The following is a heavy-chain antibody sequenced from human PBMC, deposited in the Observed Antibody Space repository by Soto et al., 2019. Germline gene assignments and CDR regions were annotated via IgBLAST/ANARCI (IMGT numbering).Heavy chain of an antibody. V-gene: IGHV4-31*03. J-gene: IGHJ5*02. D-gene: IGHD2-2*01. Sequence: QVQLQESGPGLVKPSQTLSLTCTVSGGSILSGGYYWSWIRQHPGKGLEWIGYIYHSGTTYYNPSLKSRVTISVDTSKNQFSLKLTSVTSADTAVYDFARVRGNQLLGWFDPWGQGTLFTVSS. CDR2: IYHSGTT. CDR1: GGSILSGGYY. CDR3: ARVRGNQLLGWFDP.